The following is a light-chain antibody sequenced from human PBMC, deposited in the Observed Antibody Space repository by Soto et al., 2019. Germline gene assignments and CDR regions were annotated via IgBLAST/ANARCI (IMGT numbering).Light chain of an antibody. J-gene: IGLJ1*01. Sequence: QSVLTQPASVCGAPGQSITISCTGTSSDVGGYNYVSWYQQHPGKAPKLMIYDVSNRPSGVSNRFSGSKSGNTASLTISGLQAEDEDDYYCSAYTPSSTLVFGTGTKVTVL. V-gene: IGLV2-14*01. CDR2: DVS. CDR1: SSDVGGYNY. CDR3: SAYTPSSTLV.